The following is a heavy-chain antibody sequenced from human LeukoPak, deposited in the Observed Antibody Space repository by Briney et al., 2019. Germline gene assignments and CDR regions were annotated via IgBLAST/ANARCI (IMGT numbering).Heavy chain of an antibody. J-gene: IGHJ4*02. Sequence: SETLSLTCTVSGGSISSSSYYWGWIRQPPGKGLEWIGSIYYSGSTYYNPSLKSRVTISVDTSKNQFSLKLSSVTAADTAVYYCARDSQVGATGFDYWGQGTLVTVSS. V-gene: IGHV4-39*07. CDR3: ARDSQVGATGFDY. CDR2: IYYSGST. CDR1: GGSISSSSYY. D-gene: IGHD1-26*01.